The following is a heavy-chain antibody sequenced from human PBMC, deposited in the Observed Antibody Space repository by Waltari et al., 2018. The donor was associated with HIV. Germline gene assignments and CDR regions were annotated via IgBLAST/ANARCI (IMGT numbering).Heavy chain of an antibody. CDR3: ARGWDYGDNYDY. D-gene: IGHD4-17*01. CDR1: GFTFSHYW. Sequence: EVVLVESGGGLVQPGGSLRLSCLGSGFTFSHYWMNWVRKAPAKGLEWVATIKHDGNEKYYVDSVKGRFTISRDNAEKSVYLQMNSLTAEDTAVYYCARGWDYGDNYDYWGQGTLVIVSS. J-gene: IGHJ4*02. V-gene: IGHV3-7*01. CDR2: IKHDGNEK.